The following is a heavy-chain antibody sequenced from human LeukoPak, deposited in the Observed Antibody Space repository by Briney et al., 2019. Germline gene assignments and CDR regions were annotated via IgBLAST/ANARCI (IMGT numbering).Heavy chain of an antibody. CDR2: IYYSGST. CDR3: ARHPAGIFDY. J-gene: IGHJ4*02. V-gene: IGHV4-39*01. Sequence: PSETLSLTCTVSGGSISSSSYYWGWIRQPPGQGLEWIGSIYYSGSTYYNPSLKSRVTISVDTSKNQFSLKLSSVTAADTAVYYCARHPAGIFDYWGQGTLVTVSS. CDR1: GGSISSSSYY.